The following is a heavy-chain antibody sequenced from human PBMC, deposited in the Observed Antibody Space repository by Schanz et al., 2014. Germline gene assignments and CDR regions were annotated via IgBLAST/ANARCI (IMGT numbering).Heavy chain of an antibody. D-gene: IGHD2-21*01. CDR2: INSVGSNT. Sequence: EVQLVQSGGGLVQPGGSLRLSCAASGFTFSSHWMHWVRQDPGEGLVWVARINSVGSNTDYADSVTGRFTISRDNAKNTLYLQMNTLRAEDTAVYYCARDGYSVVVISPTESFDIWGQGTMVTVSP. V-gene: IGHV3-74*01. J-gene: IGHJ3*02. CDR1: GFTFSSHW. CDR3: ARDGYSVVVISPTESFDI.